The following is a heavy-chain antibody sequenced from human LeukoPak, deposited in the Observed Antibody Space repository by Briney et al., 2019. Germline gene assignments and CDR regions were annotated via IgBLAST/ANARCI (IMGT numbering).Heavy chain of an antibody. D-gene: IGHD6-13*01. V-gene: IGHV3-23*01. CDR1: GFTFSSYA. Sequence: GGSLRLSCAASGFTFSSYAMTWVRQAPGKGLEWVSSISSSGGSTYYADSVRGRFTISRDNSKNTLYLQMNSLRAEDTAIYYCAKDAAAGTRPYYSDYWGQGTLVTVSS. CDR3: AKDAAAGTRPYYSDY. J-gene: IGHJ4*02. CDR2: ISSSGGST.